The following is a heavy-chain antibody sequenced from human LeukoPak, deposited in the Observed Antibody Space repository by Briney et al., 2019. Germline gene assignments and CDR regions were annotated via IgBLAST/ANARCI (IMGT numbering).Heavy chain of an antibody. D-gene: IGHD2-21*01. V-gene: IGHV3-11*01. J-gene: IGHJ5*02. CDR2: ISKNGKTI. CDR1: GFTFSDYY. Sequence: GGSLRLSCAASGFTFSDYYMSWIRQAPGKGLEWLSYISKNGKTIYYADSVKGRFTISRDNARKSVYLQMNSLRAEDTAVYYCATTGLLGDIPWGQGTLVTVSS. CDR3: ATTGLLGDIP.